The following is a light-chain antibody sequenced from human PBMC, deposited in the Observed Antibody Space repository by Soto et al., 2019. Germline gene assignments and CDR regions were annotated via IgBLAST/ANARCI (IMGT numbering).Light chain of an antibody. CDR3: SSYAGSNNLVV. CDR1: SSDVGGYNY. J-gene: IGLJ2*01. CDR2: EVS. V-gene: IGLV2-8*01. Sequence: QSALTQPPSASGSPGQSVTISCTGTSSDVGGYNYVSWYQQHPGKAPKLMIYEVSKRHSGVPDRFSGSKSDNTASLTVSGLQAEDEADYYCSSYAGSNNLVVFGGGTKLTVL.